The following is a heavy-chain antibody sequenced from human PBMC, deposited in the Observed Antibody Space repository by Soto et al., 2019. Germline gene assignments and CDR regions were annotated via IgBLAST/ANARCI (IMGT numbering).Heavy chain of an antibody. CDR2: IYYSGST. J-gene: IGHJ3*01. CDR1: GGSISSYY. CDR3: ARRYGSAFDF. Sequence: PSETLSLTCTVSGGSISSYYWSWVRQPPGKGLEWIGYIYYSGSTNYNPSLKSRVTISVDTSKNQFSLKLSSVTAADTAVYYCARRYGSAFDFWGQGTMVTVSS. V-gene: IGHV4-59*01. D-gene: IGHD3-10*01.